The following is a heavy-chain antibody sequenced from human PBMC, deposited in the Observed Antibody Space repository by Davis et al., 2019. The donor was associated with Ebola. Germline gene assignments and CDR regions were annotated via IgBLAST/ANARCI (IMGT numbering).Heavy chain of an antibody. CDR3: AKVHPPTTVTTGWFDP. CDR2: ISVRSIT. V-gene: IGHV3-23*01. Sequence: GESLKISCAASGFIFSSYAMSWVRQAPGKGLEWVSSISVRSITYHADSVKGRFTISSDNSKNKLYLQMNSLRAEDTAVYYCAKVHPPTTVTTGWFDPWGQGTLVTVSS. D-gene: IGHD4-17*01. CDR1: GFIFSSYA. J-gene: IGHJ5*02.